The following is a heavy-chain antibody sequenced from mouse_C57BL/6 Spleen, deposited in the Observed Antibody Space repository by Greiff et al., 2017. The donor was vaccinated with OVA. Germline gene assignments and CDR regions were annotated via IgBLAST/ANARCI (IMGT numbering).Heavy chain of an antibody. J-gene: IGHJ3*01. CDR1: GYAFTNYL. CDR3: ARGDYYGAY. V-gene: IGHV1-54*01. Sequence: QVQLQQSGVELVRPGTSVKVSCKASGYAFTNYLIEWVKQRPGQGLEWIGVINPGSGGTNYNEKFKGKATLTADKSSSTAYMQLSSLTSEDSAVYFCARGDYYGAYWGQGTLVTVSA. CDR2: INPGSGGT. D-gene: IGHD1-1*01.